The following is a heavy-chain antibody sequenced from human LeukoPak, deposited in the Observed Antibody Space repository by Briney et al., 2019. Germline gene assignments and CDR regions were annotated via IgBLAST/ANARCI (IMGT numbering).Heavy chain of an antibody. CDR3: ARGGYGDYNLYYYGMDV. D-gene: IGHD4-17*01. CDR1: GGSFSGYY. V-gene: IGHV4-34*09. J-gene: IGHJ6*02. Sequence: SETLSLTCAVYGGSFSGYYWSWIRQPPGKGLEWIGEINHSGSTNYNPSLKSRVTISVDTSKNQFSLKLSSVTAADTAVYYCARGGYGDYNLYYYGMDVWGQGTTVTVSS. CDR2: INHSGST.